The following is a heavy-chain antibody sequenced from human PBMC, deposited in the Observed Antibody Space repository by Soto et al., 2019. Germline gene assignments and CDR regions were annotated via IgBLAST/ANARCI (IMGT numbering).Heavy chain of an antibody. Sequence: SETLSLTCTASGGSISSYYWSWIRQPPGKGLEWIVYIYYSGSTNYNPSLKSRVTISVDTSKNQFSLKLSSLTAADTAVYYCARDYCSGGSCYDNWFDPWGQGTLVTVSS. J-gene: IGHJ5*02. CDR2: IYYSGST. CDR1: GGSISSYY. D-gene: IGHD2-15*01. CDR3: ARDYCSGGSCYDNWFDP. V-gene: IGHV4-59*01.